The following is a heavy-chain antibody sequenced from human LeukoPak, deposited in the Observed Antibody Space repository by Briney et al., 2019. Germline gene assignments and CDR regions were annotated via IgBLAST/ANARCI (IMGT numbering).Heavy chain of an antibody. Sequence: SETLSLTCTVSGGSMSSTSYYWGWIRQPPGKGLEWIGSIYYSGSTYYTPSLKSRVTISIDTSKNLFSLKLDSLTPADTAVYYCARSATVTTGYFDYWGRGTLVAVSP. V-gene: IGHV4-39*07. CDR2: IYYSGST. J-gene: IGHJ4*02. D-gene: IGHD4-17*01. CDR1: GGSMSSTSYY. CDR3: ARSATVTTGYFDY.